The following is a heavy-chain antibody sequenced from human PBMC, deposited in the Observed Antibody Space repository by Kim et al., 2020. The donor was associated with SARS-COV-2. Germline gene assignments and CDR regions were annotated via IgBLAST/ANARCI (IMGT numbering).Heavy chain of an antibody. CDR2: ISSSSSTL. Sequence: GGSLRLSCAASGFTVSSYSMNWVRQAPGKGLEWVSFISSSSSTLYSAASEKSRIIISRDNTNNSLHLLMNILRDEDTAVYYCAFGRRWIEDAVDYWRQG. D-gene: IGHD5-12*01. J-gene: IGHJ4*02. CDR3: AFGRRWIEDAVDY. CDR1: GFTVSSYS. V-gene: IGHV3-48*02.